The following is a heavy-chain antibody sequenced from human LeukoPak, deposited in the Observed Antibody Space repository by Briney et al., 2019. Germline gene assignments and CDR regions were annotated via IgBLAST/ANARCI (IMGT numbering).Heavy chain of an antibody. D-gene: IGHD1-1*01. J-gene: IGHJ4*02. V-gene: IGHV3-23*01. CDR1: GFTFSTYT. CDR3: ARDHNYAFDN. CDR2: ISGDSSRT. Sequence: GGSLRLSCAASGFTFSTYTMNWVRQAPGKGLEWVSSISGDSSRTHYADSVKGRFSIFRDNSKNTLYLQMNSLRVEDTAVYYCARDHNYAFDNWGQGTLVSVAS.